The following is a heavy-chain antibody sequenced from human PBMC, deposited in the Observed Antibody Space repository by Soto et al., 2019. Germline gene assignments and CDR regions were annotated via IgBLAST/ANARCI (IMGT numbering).Heavy chain of an antibody. CDR2: IYYSGST. D-gene: IGHD3-10*01. CDR3: ARVRPGGYMDV. V-gene: IGHV4-59*01. J-gene: IGHJ6*03. Sequence: SETLSLTCTVPGGSISSYYWSWIRQPPGKGLEWIGYIYYSGSTNYNPSLKSRVTISVDTSKNQFSLKLSSVTAADTAVYYCARVRPGGYMDVWGKGTTVTVSS. CDR1: GGSISSYY.